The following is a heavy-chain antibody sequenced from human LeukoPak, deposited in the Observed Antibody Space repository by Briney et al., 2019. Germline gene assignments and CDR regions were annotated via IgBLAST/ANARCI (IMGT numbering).Heavy chain of an antibody. D-gene: IGHD5-18*01. Sequence: SETLSLTCAVYGGSFSGYYWSWIRQPPGKGLEWIGEINHSGSTNYNPSLKSRVTISIDTSKNQFSLRLSFVAAADTAVYYCARRAAMVPYYFYAMDVWGQGTTVTVSS. V-gene: IGHV4-34*01. CDR1: GGSFSGYY. CDR2: INHSGST. CDR3: ARRAAMVPYYFYAMDV. J-gene: IGHJ6*02.